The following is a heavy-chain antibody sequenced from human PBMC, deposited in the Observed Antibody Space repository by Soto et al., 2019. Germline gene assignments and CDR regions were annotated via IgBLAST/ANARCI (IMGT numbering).Heavy chain of an antibody. J-gene: IGHJ3*01. Sequence: EVPLLESGGGLVQPGGSLRLSCAAYGFTFSTYAMSWVRQAPGKGLGWVSAISGSGSATQHAESVKGRFTISRDNSKSMMYLQMNSLRTEDTAVYYCAHPRGYGVFDAYDFWGQGAMVTVSS. CDR1: GFTFSTYA. D-gene: IGHD4-17*01. V-gene: IGHV3-23*01. CDR3: AHPRGYGVFDAYDF. CDR2: ISGSGSAT.